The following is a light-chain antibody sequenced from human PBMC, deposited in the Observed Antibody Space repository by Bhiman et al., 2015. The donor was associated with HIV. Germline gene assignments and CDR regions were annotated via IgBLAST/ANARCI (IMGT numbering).Light chain of an antibody. Sequence: SYELTQPPSVSVSPGQTARITCSGDKLGDKYVCWYQQKPGQSPVVVIYQDNKRPSGIPERISGSNSGNTATLTISGTQAMDEADYYCQAWDSSTVVFGGGTKLTVL. V-gene: IGLV3-1*01. J-gene: IGLJ2*01. CDR1: KLGDKY. CDR2: QDN. CDR3: QAWDSSTVV.